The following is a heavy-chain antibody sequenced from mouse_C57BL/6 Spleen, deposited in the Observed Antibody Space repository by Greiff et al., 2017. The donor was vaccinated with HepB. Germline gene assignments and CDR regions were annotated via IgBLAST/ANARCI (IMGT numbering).Heavy chain of an antibody. CDR2: ISSGSSTI. CDR3: AREGYYCGASWCAY. Sequence: EVHLVESGGGLVKPGGSLKLSCAASGFTFSDYGMHWVRQAPEKGLEWVAYISSGSSTIYYADTVKGRFTISRDNAKNTLFLQMTSLRSEDTAICCCAREGYYCGASWCAYWGERTLVTVSA. V-gene: IGHV5-17*01. J-gene: IGHJ3*01. D-gene: IGHD1-1*02. CDR1: GFTFSDYG.